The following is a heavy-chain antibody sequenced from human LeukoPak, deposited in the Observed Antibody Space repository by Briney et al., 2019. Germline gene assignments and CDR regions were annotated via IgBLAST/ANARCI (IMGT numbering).Heavy chain of an antibody. V-gene: IGHV3-33*01. CDR2: IWHDGSHK. CDR1: GFAFNTCA. J-gene: IGHJ4*02. Sequence: GGSLRLSCAASGFAFNTCAMHWVRQAPGQGLEWVALIWHDGSHKFYSNSVRGQFTISRDNSKKTVSLQMNNLRPEDTAVYYCAREIFGSGSHPDFWGQGTLVTVSS. CDR3: AREIFGSGSHPDF. D-gene: IGHD3-10*01.